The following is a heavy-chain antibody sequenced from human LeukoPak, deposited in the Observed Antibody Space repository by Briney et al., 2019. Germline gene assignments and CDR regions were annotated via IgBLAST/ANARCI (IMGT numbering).Heavy chain of an antibody. CDR3: AKDGGMATITGFFDY. J-gene: IGHJ4*02. D-gene: IGHD5-24*01. CDR2: ISWDGGST. CDR1: GFTFDDYT. V-gene: IGHV3-43*01. Sequence: GGSLRLSCAASGFTFDDYTMHWVRQAPGKGLEWVSLISWDGGSTYYADFVKGRFTISRDNSKNSLYLQMNSLRTEDTALYYCAKDGGMATITGFFDYWGQGTLVTVSS.